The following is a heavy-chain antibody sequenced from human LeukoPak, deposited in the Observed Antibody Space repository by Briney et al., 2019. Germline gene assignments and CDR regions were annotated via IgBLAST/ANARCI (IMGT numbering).Heavy chain of an antibody. Sequence: SETLSLTCTVSGGPISSHYWSWIRQPPGKGLEWIGYIYYSGSTNYNPSLKSRVTISVDTSKNQFSLKLSSVTAADTAVYYCARGQWELPVGFDYWGQGTLVTVSS. V-gene: IGHV4-59*11. CDR1: GGPISSHY. D-gene: IGHD1-26*01. CDR3: ARGQWELPVGFDY. CDR2: IYYSGST. J-gene: IGHJ4*02.